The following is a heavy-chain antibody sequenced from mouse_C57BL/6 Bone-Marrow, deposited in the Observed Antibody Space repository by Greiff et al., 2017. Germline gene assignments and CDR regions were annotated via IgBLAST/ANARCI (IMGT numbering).Heavy chain of an antibody. D-gene: IGHD2-5*01. V-gene: IGHV1-52*01. J-gene: IGHJ4*01. Sequence: HVTLPPPFSELVRPGSSVKLSCKASGYTFTSYWMHWVKQRPIQGLEWIGNIDPSDSETHYNQKFKDKATLTVDKSSSTAYMQLSSLTSEDSAVYYCARFYYSNPYYAMDYWGQGTSVTVSS. CDR1: GYTFTSYW. CDR2: IDPSDSET. CDR3: ARFYYSNPYYAMDY.